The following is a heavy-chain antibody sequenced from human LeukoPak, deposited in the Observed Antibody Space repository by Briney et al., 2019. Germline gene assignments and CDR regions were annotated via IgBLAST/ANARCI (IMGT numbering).Heavy chain of an antibody. CDR3: ARVVGSGNRRRFDY. J-gene: IGHJ4*02. Sequence: SETLSLTCSVSGGSISRNSYYWGWIRQPPGKGLEWIGSINYSGSTYYNPSLKSRVTISVDTSKNQFSLKLSSVTAADTAVYYCARVVGSGNRRRFDYWGQGTLVTVSS. CDR2: INYSGST. D-gene: IGHD2-15*01. V-gene: IGHV4-39*07. CDR1: GGSISRNSYY.